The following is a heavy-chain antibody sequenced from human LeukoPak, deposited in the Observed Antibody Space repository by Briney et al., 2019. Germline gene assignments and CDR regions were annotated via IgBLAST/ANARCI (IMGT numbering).Heavy chain of an antibody. CDR1: GGSISSYY. Sequence: SETLSLTCTVSGGSISSYYWSWLRQPPGKGLEWIGYIYYSGSTNYNPSLKSRVTISVDTSKNQFSLKLSSVTAADTAVYYCAREGWYSSGWYFDYWGQGTLVTVSS. CDR2: IYYSGST. D-gene: IGHD6-19*01. CDR3: AREGWYSSGWYFDY. J-gene: IGHJ4*02. V-gene: IGHV4-59*01.